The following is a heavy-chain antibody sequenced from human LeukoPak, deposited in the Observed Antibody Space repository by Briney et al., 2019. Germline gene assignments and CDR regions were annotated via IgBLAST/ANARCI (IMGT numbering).Heavy chain of an antibody. CDR1: GFIFNDAW. Sequence: PGGSVRLSCAASGFIFNDAWMSWVRQAPGKGLEWLRRMKSKTDGCTIDYAAPVKGRFTVSREDSKNTVYLQMNSLKTEGTAVYYCTTDRGSSIRGAGGGYWGQGTLVTVSS. CDR2: MKSKTDGCTI. V-gene: IGHV3-15*01. J-gene: IGHJ4*02. CDR3: TTDRGSSIRGAGGGY. D-gene: IGHD3-10*01.